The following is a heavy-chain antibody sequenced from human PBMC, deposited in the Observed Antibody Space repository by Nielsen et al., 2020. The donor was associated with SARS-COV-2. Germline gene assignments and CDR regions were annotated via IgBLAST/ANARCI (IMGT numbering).Heavy chain of an antibody. D-gene: IGHD3-22*01. CDR1: GFTFRSYW. V-gene: IGHV3-74*01. J-gene: IGHJ4*02. CDR3: AREDYYDSSGDY. CDR2: INSDGSST. Sequence: LKISCAASGFTFRSYWMHWVRQAPGKGLVWVSRINSDGSSTSYADSLKGRFTISRDNAKNTLYLQMNSLRAEDTAVYYCAREDYYDSSGDYWGQGTLVTVSS.